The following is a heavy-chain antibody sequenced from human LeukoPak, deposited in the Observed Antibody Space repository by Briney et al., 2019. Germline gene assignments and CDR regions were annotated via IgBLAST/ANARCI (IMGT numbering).Heavy chain of an antibody. CDR2: ISPYNGNA. D-gene: IGHD2/OR15-2a*01. CDR1: GYTFNSYA. CDR3: ARDNTWYFDL. V-gene: IGHV1-18*01. Sequence: GAPVKVCCTASGYTFNSYAISWVRQAPGQGLEWMGWISPYNGNANSAQRFQGRVTMTTDTSTSAAYMELRSLRSDDTAVYYCARDNTWYFDLWGRGTLVTVSS. J-gene: IGHJ2*01.